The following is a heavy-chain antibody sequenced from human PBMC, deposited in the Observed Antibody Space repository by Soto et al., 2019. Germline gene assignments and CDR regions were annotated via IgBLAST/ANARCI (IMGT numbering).Heavy chain of an antibody. CDR3: ARDTXPKCVTPPYCYYYGMDV. Sequence: SLRLTCAASGFTFSSYAMHWVRQAPGKGLEWVAVISYDGSNKYYADSVKGRFTISRDNSKNTLYLQMNSLRAEDTAVYYCARDTXPKCVTPPYCYYYGMDVWGQGTTVTVSS. J-gene: IGHJ6*02. CDR2: ISYDGSNK. V-gene: IGHV3-30-3*01. CDR1: GFTFSSYA. D-gene: IGHD2-21*02.